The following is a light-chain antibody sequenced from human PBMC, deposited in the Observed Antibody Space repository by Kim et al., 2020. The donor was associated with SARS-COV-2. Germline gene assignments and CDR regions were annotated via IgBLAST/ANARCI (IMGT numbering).Light chain of an antibody. J-gene: IGKJ2*01. CDR1: QNVNNNN. CDR2: RAS. Sequence: SPGDRATLSCRASQNVNNNNLAWYQQKPGRAPRLLIWRASTRAIGTPDRFSGSGSGTDFILTISRLEPEDFAVYYCQQYATSPQNFGQGTKVDIK. CDR3: QQYATSPQN. V-gene: IGKV3-20*01.